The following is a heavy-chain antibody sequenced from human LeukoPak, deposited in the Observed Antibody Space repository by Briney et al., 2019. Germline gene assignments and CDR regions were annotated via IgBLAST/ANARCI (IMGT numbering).Heavy chain of an antibody. CDR3: GRASGGSSLAFDY. CDR1: GFTFSSNY. J-gene: IGHJ4*02. CDR2: IYSGGST. D-gene: IGHD6-6*01. Sequence: GGSLRLSCAASGFTFSSNYMSWVRQAPGKGLEWVSVIYSGGSTYYADSLKGRFTISRDNSTDTLYLQMNSLRAEDTAVYYCGRASGGSSLAFDYWGQGTLVTVSS. V-gene: IGHV3-66*02.